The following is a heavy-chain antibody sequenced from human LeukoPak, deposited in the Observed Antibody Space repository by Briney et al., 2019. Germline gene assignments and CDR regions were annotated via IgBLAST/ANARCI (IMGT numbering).Heavy chain of an antibody. CDR2: IYYSGST. CDR3: ARHIRIAAAGTGWFDP. CDR1: GGSISSGGYY. V-gene: IGHV4-31*03. J-gene: IGHJ5*02. D-gene: IGHD6-13*01. Sequence: SETLSLTCTVSGGSISSGGYYWSWIRQHPGKGLEWIGYIYYSGSTYYNPSLKSRVTISVDTSKNQFSLKLSSVTAADTAVYYCARHIRIAAAGTGWFDPWGQGTLVTVSS.